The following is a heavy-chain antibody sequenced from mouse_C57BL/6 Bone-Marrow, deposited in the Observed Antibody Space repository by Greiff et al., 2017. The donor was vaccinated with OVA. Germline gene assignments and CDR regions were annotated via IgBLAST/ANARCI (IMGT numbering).Heavy chain of an antibody. CDR1: GYTFTSYW. Sequence: QVQLQQPGAELVKPGASVKMSCKASGYTFTSYWITWVKQRPGQGLEWIGDIYPGSGSTNYNEKFKSKATLTVNTSSSTAYMQLSSLTSEDSAVYYGASGGSNHRFDYWGQSTTLSVSS. CDR3: ASGGSNHRFDY. D-gene: IGHD2-5*01. V-gene: IGHV1-55*01. CDR2: IYPGSGST. J-gene: IGHJ2*01.